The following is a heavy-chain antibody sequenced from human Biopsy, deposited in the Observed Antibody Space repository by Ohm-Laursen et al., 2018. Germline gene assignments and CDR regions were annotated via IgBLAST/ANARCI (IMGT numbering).Heavy chain of an antibody. V-gene: IGHV1-46*01. CDR1: GYNFGNYY. CDR3: ARESPLRLGVCGAIRCFKEVFGMDV. CDR2: VNPVAEAT. Sequence: ASVKVSCNASGYNFGNYYINWVRKVPGQGLEWLGVVNPVAEATMYAQKFQDRITLTRDASTNTVYTDLTSLTSEDTAVYYCARESPLRLGVCGAIRCFKEVFGMDVWGQGTTVIVSS. J-gene: IGHJ6*02. D-gene: IGHD2-21*01.